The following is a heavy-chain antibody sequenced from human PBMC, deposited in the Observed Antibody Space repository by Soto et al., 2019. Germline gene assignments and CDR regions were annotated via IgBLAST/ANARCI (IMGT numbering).Heavy chain of an antibody. CDR3: AAGDSSGYYGG. CDR1: GFIFTSSS. Sequence: ASVKVSCKASGFIFTSSSVQWARQARGQRLEWIGWITVGTGNTNYAQKFQERVTITRDMSASTAYMELSNLRSEDTAIYYCAAGDSSGYYGGWGQGTQVTVSS. CDR2: ITVGTGNT. V-gene: IGHV1-58*01. J-gene: IGHJ4*02. D-gene: IGHD3-22*01.